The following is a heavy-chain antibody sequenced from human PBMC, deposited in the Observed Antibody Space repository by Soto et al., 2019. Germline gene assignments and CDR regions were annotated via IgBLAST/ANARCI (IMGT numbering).Heavy chain of an antibody. J-gene: IGHJ4*02. V-gene: IGHV3-74*03. Sequence: GGSLRLSCAASGFTFTHYLIHWVRQPPGKGLEWVGRINSDGARIEYGDSVKGRFTISRDNAHNMVFLQMNSLTDEDSGVYSCARAGDWNYAHDFWGQGPLMTV. CDR2: INSDGARI. D-gene: IGHD3-16*01. CDR3: ARAGDWNYAHDF. CDR1: GFTFTHYL.